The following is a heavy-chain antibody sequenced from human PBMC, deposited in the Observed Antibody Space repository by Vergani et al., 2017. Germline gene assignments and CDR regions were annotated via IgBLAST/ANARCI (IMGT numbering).Heavy chain of an antibody. CDR3: ARGYCSSTSCPFDY. D-gene: IGHD2-2*01. Sequence: QVQLHESGPGLVKPSETLSLICSVSGVSMQSGSFYWTWIRQTAERRLEWMGRVYPSGTTNYNPSLNGRVTIFVDKSKNLLSLKLSSVTAADTAVYYCARGYCSSTSCPFDYWGQGTLVTVSS. CDR1: GVSMQSGSFY. V-gene: IGHV4-61*02. J-gene: IGHJ4*02. CDR2: VYPSGTT.